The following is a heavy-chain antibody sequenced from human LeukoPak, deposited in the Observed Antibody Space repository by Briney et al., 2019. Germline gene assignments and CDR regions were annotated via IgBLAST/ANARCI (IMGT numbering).Heavy chain of an antibody. V-gene: IGHV3-23*01. CDR3: AKGRYYYDSSGSDY. CDR1: GFTFSSYA. Sequence: PGGSLRLSCAASGFTFSSYAMSWVRQAPGKGLEWVSAISGSGGSTYYADSVKGRFTISRDNSKNTLYLQMNSLRAEDTAVYYCAKGRYYYDSSGSDYWGQGTLVTISS. CDR2: ISGSGGST. J-gene: IGHJ4*02. D-gene: IGHD3-22*01.